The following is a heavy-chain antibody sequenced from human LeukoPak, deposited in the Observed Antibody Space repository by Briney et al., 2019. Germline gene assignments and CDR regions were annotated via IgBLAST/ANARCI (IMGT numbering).Heavy chain of an antibody. V-gene: IGHV3-48*04. CDR2: ISSSSSTI. CDR1: GFTFSSYS. CDR3: ARSPQSFDY. Sequence: PEGSLRLSCAASGFTFSSYSMNWVRQAPGKGLEWVSYISSSSSTIYYADSVKGRFTISRDNAKNSLYLQMNSLRAEDTAVYYCARSPQSFDYWGQGTLVTVSS. J-gene: IGHJ4*02.